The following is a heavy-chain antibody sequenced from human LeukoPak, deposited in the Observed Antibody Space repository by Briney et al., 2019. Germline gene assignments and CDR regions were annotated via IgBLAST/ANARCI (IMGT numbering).Heavy chain of an antibody. Sequence: HSGGSLRLSCAASGFTFSSYGMPWVRQAPGKGLEWVAVIWYDGSNKYYADSVKGRFTISRDNSKNTLYLQMNSLRAEDTAVYYCAKALEGDFWSGYPPFDYWGQGTLVTVSS. V-gene: IGHV3-33*06. J-gene: IGHJ4*02. CDR1: GFTFSSYG. CDR2: IWYDGSNK. CDR3: AKALEGDFWSGYPPFDY. D-gene: IGHD3-3*01.